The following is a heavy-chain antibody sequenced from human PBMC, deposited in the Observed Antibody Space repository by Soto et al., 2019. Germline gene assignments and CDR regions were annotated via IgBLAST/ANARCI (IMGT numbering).Heavy chain of an antibody. J-gene: IGHJ6*03. V-gene: IGHV3-9*01. Sequence: GGSLRLSCAASGFTFDDYAMHWVRQAPGKGLEWVSGISWNSGSIGYADSVKGRFTISRDNAKNSLYLQMNSLRAEDTALYYCAKDEEPAGYCYYYMDVWGKGTTVTVSS. D-gene: IGHD1-26*01. CDR1: GFTFDDYA. CDR2: ISWNSGSI. CDR3: AKDEEPAGYCYYYMDV.